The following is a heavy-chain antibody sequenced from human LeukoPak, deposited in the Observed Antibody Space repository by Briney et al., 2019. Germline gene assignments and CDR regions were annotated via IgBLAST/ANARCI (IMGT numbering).Heavy chain of an antibody. D-gene: IGHD2-21*02. Sequence: PGGSLRLSCAASGFTFDDYAMHWVRQAPGKGLEWVSGISWNSGSIGYADSVKGRFTISRDNAKNSLYLQMNSLRAEDMALYYCAKDLTSVVTDAFDIWGQGTMVTVSS. CDR1: GFTFDDYA. CDR2: ISWNSGSI. V-gene: IGHV3-9*03. CDR3: AKDLTSVVTDAFDI. J-gene: IGHJ3*02.